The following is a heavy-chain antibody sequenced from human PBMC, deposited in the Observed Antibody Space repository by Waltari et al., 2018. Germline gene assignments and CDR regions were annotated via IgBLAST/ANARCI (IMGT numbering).Heavy chain of an antibody. CDR3: AREFLGYSSSWGWFDP. CDR2: INPNSGST. J-gene: IGHJ5*02. D-gene: IGHD6-13*01. V-gene: IGHV1-2*04. Sequence: HVQLVQPGAELTNPWASVKVSCKASVDTLTASYMHLVRAAPGQGLEWMGWINPNSGSTNYAQKFQGWFTMTRDTSISTAYMELSRLRSDDTAVYYCAREFLGYSSSWGWFDPWGQGTLVTVSS. CDR1: VDTLTASY.